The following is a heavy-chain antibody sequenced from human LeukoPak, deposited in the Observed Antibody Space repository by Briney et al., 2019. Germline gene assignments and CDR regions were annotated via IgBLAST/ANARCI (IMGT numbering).Heavy chain of an antibody. J-gene: IGHJ4*02. CDR3: ARDLTGGVFDY. CDR2: IIPILGIA. V-gene: IGHV1-69*04. CDR1: GGTFSSYA. D-gene: IGHD7-27*01. Sequence: SVKVSCKASGGTFSSYAISWVRQAPGQGLEWMGRIIPILGIANYAQKFQGRVTITADKSTSTAYMELSSLRSEDTAVYYCARDLTGGVFDYWGQGTLVTVSS.